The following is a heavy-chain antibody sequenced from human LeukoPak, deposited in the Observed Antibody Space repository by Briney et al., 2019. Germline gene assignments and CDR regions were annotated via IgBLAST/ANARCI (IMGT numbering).Heavy chain of an antibody. Sequence: GASLQISCEGSGSIFTSYWIGWGRQLPGKGVEWMGIIYPGDSDTRYSPSFQGQVTLSPDKSISTAYLQWSSLKASDTAMYYCARLFSGYDYYFDYWGQGTLVTVSS. J-gene: IGHJ4*02. CDR2: IYPGDSDT. CDR1: GSIFTSYW. V-gene: IGHV5-51*01. CDR3: ARLFSGYDYYFDY. D-gene: IGHD5-12*01.